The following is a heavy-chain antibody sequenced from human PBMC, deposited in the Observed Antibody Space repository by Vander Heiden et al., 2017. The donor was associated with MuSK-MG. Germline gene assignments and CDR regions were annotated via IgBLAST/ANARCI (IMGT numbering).Heavy chain of an antibody. V-gene: IGHV4-31*03. CDR1: GGSISSGGYY. J-gene: IGHJ6*02. CDR3: ARGEIVVVPAAISQCGMDV. D-gene: IGHD2-2*02. CDR2: IYYSGST. Sequence: QVQLQESGPGLVKPSQTLSLTCTVSGGSISSGGYYWSWIRQHPGKGLEWIGYIYYSGSTYYNPSLKSRVTISVDTSKNQFSLKLSSVTAADTAVYYCARGEIVVVPAAISQCGMDVWGQGTTVTVSS.